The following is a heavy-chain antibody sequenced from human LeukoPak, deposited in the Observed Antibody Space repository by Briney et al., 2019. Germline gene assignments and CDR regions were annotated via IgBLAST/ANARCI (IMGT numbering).Heavy chain of an antibody. J-gene: IGHJ3*02. D-gene: IGHD3-9*01. V-gene: IGHV4-30-2*01. Sequence: SETLSLTCAVSGGSISSGGYSWSWIRQPPGKGLEWIGYIYHSGSTYYNPSLKSRVTISVDRSKNQFSQKLSSVTAADTAVYYCAREGSGDILTGHDAFDIWGQGTMVTVSS. CDR2: IYHSGST. CDR1: GGSISSGGYS. CDR3: AREGSGDILTGHDAFDI.